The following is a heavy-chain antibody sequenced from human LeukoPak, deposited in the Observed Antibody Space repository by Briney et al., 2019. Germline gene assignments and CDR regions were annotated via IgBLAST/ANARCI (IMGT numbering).Heavy chain of an antibody. J-gene: IGHJ4*02. CDR1: GFTVSSSY. Sequence: PGGSLRLSCAASGFTVSSSYMNWVRQAPGKGLEWVSVICSGGSDGGTNYADSVKGRFTISRDNARNTIYLQMNSLRVEDTAVYYCARDTSSWYRFDNWGQGTLVTVSS. D-gene: IGHD6-13*01. CDR3: ARDTSSWYRFDN. V-gene: IGHV3-66*01. CDR2: ICSGGSDGGT.